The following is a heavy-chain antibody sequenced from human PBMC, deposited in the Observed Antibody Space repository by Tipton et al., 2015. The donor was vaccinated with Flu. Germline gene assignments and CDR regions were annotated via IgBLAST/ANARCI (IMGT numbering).Heavy chain of an antibody. CDR3: ARDPSLGMPDYFDY. Sequence: TLSLTCTISGHSISSDYYWGWIRQSPGKGLEWIGYIYNSEYTKYNPSLKSRVTISVDTSKKQFSLQLRSVTAADTAVYYCARDPSLGMPDYFDYWGQGTLVTASS. D-gene: IGHD2-2*01. CDR1: GHSISSDYY. CDR2: IYNSEYT. J-gene: IGHJ4*02. V-gene: IGHV4-38-2*02.